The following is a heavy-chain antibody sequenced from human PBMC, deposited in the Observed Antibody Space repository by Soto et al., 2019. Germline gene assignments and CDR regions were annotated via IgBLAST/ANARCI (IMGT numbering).Heavy chain of an antibody. CDR3: ARDIESVTAKHFFYYYAMDV. J-gene: IGHJ6*02. V-gene: IGHV1-18*01. CDR2: VSANNGHT. Sequence: SVKVSCKASGFTFSNYGLNWVRQAPVQGLEWMGWVSANNGHTNYAQNLQGSVSMTTDTSTSTAYMELRGLTFDDTAVYYCARDIESVTAKHFFYYYAMDVWGQGTTVTVSS. CDR1: GFTFSNYG. D-gene: IGHD2-8*01.